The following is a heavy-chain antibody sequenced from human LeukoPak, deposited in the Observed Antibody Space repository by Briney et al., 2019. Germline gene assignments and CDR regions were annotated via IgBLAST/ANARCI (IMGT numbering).Heavy chain of an antibody. CDR1: GFTFSSYS. V-gene: IGHV3-21*01. J-gene: IGHJ5*02. Sequence: GGSLRLSCTASGFTFSSYSMNWVRQAPGKGLEWVSSISSSSSYIYYADSVKGRFTISRDNAKNSLYLQMNSLRAEDTAVYYCARVQQPRENWFDPWGQGTLVTVSS. CDR3: ARVQQPRENWFDP. D-gene: IGHD6-13*01. CDR2: ISSSSSYI.